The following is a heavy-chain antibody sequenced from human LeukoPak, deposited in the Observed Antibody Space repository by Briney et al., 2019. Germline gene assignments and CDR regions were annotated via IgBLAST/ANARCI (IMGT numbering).Heavy chain of an antibody. Sequence: GASVKVSCKASGGTFSSYAISWVRQAPGQGLEWMGGIIPIFGTANYAQKFQGRVTITTDESTSTAYMELSSLRSEDTAVYYCARTGTKKDIRSDYWGQGTLVTVSS. J-gene: IGHJ4*02. CDR1: GGTFSSYA. D-gene: IGHD2-15*01. V-gene: IGHV1-69*05. CDR2: IIPIFGTA. CDR3: ARTGTKKDIRSDY.